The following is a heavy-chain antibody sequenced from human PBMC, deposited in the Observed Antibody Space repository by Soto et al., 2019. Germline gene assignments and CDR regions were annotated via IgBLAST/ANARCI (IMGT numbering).Heavy chain of an antibody. CDR1: GYIXTNYA. Sequence: QVXLXQXGXEVXXPXXXXKVSCKASGYIXTNYAVHXVRQXXGQRLEWMGWVNVGNGDTKYSQNFRGRVTITRDTSASTVYMELSSLRSEDTAVYYCARGGSEVSGTRELLANWGQGTLVTVSS. CDR2: VNVGNGDT. D-gene: IGHD6-19*01. V-gene: IGHV1-3*01. CDR3: ARGGSEVSGTRELLAN. J-gene: IGHJ4*02.